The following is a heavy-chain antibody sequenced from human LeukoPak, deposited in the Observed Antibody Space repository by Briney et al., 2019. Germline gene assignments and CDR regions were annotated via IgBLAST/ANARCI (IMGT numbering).Heavy chain of an antibody. CDR2: IYYSGST. CDR3: AREGVAVAGKGFDYYYGMDV. V-gene: IGHV4-31*03. CDR1: GGSISSGGYY. J-gene: IGHJ6*02. D-gene: IGHD6-19*01. Sequence: PSETLSLTCTVSGGSISSGGYYWSWICQHPGKGLEWIGYIYYSGSTYYNPSLKSRVTISVDTSKNQFSLKLSSVTAADTAVYYCAREGVAVAGKGFDYYYGMDVWGQGTTVTVSS.